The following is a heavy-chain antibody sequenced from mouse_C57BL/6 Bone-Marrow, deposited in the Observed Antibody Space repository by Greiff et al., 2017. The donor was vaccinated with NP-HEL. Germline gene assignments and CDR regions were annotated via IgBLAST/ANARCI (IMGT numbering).Heavy chain of an antibody. V-gene: IGHV1-53*01. CDR1: GYTFTSYW. CDR2: INPSNGGP. D-gene: IGHD1-1*01. CDR3: ARERIGITTVVSPYYAMDY. Sequence: QVQLQQPGTELVKPGASVKLSCKASGYTFTSYWMHWVKQRPGQGLEWIGNINPSNGGPNYIEKFKSKATLTVDKSSSTAYMQLSSLTSEDSAVYYCARERIGITTVVSPYYAMDYWGQGTSVTVSS. J-gene: IGHJ4*01.